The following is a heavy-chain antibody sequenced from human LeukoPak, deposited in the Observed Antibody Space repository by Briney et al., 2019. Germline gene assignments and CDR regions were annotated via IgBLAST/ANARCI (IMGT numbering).Heavy chain of an antibody. J-gene: IGHJ4*02. V-gene: IGHV3-20*04. CDR3: ARDQYSGYDYSSLDY. D-gene: IGHD5-12*01. CDR1: GFTFTRYS. CDR2: INWNGGST. Sequence: PGGSPRLSCAASGFTFTRYSMNWVRQAPGKGLEWVSGINWNGGSTGYADSVKGRFTISRDNAKNSLYLQMNSLRAEDTALYYCARDQYSGYDYSSLDYWGQGTLATVSS.